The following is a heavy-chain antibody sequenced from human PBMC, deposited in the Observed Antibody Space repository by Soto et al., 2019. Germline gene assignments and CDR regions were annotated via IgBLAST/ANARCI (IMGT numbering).Heavy chain of an antibody. D-gene: IGHD2-2*01. CDR3: ARVPIVVVPAAMTNAFDI. J-gene: IGHJ3*02. CDR1: GYTFTSYD. CDR2: MNPNSGNT. V-gene: IGHV1-8*01. Sequence: ASVKVSCKASGYTFTSYDINWVRQATGQGLEWMGWMNPNSGNTGYAQKFQGRVSMTRNTSISTAYMELSSLRSEDTAVYYCARVPIVVVPAAMTNAFDIWGQGTMVTVSS.